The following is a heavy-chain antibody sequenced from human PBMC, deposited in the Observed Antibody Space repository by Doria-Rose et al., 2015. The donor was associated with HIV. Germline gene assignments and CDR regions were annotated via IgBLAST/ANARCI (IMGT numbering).Heavy chain of an antibody. Sequence: VQSGGGVVQPGRSLRLSCAASGFTLSLYGIHWVRQAPGKGLKWVALISYDGSKEYYADSVKGRFTISRDNSKNILYLQMNSLRAEDTAVYYCARVHSGYDPPAEYYGMDVWGQGTTVTVSS. V-gene: IGHV3-30-3*01. J-gene: IGHJ6*02. CDR1: GFTLSLYG. CDR3: ARVHSGYDPPAEYYGMDV. D-gene: IGHD5-12*01. CDR2: ISYDGSKE.